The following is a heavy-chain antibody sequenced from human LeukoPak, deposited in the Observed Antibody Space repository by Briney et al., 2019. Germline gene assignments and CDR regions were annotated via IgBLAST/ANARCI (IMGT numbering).Heavy chain of an antibody. CDR1: GGSISSSSYY. V-gene: IGHV4-39*01. CDR3: ASLLWFGELSPVNWFDP. J-gene: IGHJ5*02. Sequence: SETLSLTCTVSGGSISSSSYYWGRIRQPPGKGLEWIGSIYYSGSTYYNPSLKSRVTISVDTSKNQFSLKLSSVTAADTAVYYCASLLWFGELSPVNWFDPWGQGTLATVSS. D-gene: IGHD3-10*01. CDR2: IYYSGST.